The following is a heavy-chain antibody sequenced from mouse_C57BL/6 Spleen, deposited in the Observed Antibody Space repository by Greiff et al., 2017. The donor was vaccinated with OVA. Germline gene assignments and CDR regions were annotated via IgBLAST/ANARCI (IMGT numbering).Heavy chain of an antibody. CDR3: ARRAGTSMDY. D-gene: IGHD4-1*01. CDR2: IRNKANGYTT. Sequence: EVNLVESGGGLVQPGGSLSLSCAASGFTFTDYYMSWVRQPPGQALEWLGFIRNKANGYTTEYSASVKGRFTISRDNSQSILYLQMNALRAEDSATYYCARRAGTSMDYWGQGTSVTVSS. V-gene: IGHV7-3*01. J-gene: IGHJ4*01. CDR1: GFTFTDYY.